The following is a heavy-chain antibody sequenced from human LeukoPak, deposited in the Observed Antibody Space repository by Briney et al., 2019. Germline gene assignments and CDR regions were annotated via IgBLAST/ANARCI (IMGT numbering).Heavy chain of an antibody. CDR2: IYYSGST. D-gene: IGHD3-22*01. Sequence: SETLSLTCTVSGGSISSGGYYWSWIRQHPGKGLEWIGYIYYSGSTYYNPSLKSRVTISVDTSKNQFSLKLSSVTAADTAVYYCARDRGGQYSSGYYYGPLFDYWGQGTLVTASS. J-gene: IGHJ4*02. V-gene: IGHV4-31*03. CDR3: ARDRGGQYSSGYYYGPLFDY. CDR1: GGSISSGGYY.